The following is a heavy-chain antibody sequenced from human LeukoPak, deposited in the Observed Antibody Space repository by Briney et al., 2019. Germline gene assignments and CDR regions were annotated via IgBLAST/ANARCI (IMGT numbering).Heavy chain of an antibody. J-gene: IGHJ4*02. D-gene: IGHD3-22*01. Sequence: ASVKVSCKASGYTFTGYYMHWVRQAPGQGLEWMGWINPNSGGTNYAQKFQGRVTMTRDTSISTAYMELSSLRSEDTAVYYCAKARSGYDYQVEYWGQGTLVTVSS. CDR2: INPNSGGT. CDR1: GYTFTGYY. V-gene: IGHV1-2*02. CDR3: AKARSGYDYQVEY.